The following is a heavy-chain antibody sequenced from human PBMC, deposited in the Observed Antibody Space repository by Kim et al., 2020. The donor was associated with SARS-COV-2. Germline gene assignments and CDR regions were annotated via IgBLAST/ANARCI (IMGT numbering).Heavy chain of an antibody. J-gene: IGHJ6*02. CDR3: ATLNGGYYYYGMDV. Sequence: ADSVKGRFTISRDNAKNTLYLQMNSLRAEDTAVYYCATLNGGYYYYGMDVWGQGTTVTVSS. V-gene: IGHV3-74*01. D-gene: IGHD2-8*01.